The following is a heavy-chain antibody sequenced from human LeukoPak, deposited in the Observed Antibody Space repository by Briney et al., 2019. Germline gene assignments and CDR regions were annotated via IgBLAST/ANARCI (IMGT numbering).Heavy chain of an antibody. CDR2: ISGSGGST. CDR1: GFTFSSYA. CDR3: VKDLSWGEYGSGSYYDY. J-gene: IGHJ4*02. Sequence: GGSLRLSCAASGFTFSSYAMSWVRQAPGKGLEWVSAISGSGGSTYYADSAKGRFTISRDNSKNTLYLQMNSLRAEDTAVYYCVKDLSWGEYGSGSYYDYWGQGTLVTVSS. D-gene: IGHD3-10*01. V-gene: IGHV3-23*01.